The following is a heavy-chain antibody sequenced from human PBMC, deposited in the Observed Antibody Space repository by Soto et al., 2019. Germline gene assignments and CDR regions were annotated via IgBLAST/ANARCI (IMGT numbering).Heavy chain of an antibody. CDR1: GYSFTSYW. V-gene: IGHV5-51*01. Sequence: GESLKISCKGSGYSFTSYWIGWLRQMPGKGLEWMGIIYPGDSDTRYSPSFQGQVTISADKSISTAYLQWSSLKASDTAMYYCARQMVTPYYYNGMDVWGQGTTVTVSS. CDR2: IYPGDSDT. J-gene: IGHJ6*02. D-gene: IGHD4-4*01. CDR3: ARQMVTPYYYNGMDV.